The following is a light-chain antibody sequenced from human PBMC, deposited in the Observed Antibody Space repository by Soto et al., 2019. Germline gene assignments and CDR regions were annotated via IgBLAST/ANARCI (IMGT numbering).Light chain of an antibody. CDR3: QQHSHWPPWT. CDR2: GAS. Sequence: EVVMTQAPATLSVSPGERVTPSCTASQSVRSNLAWYQPKPGQSPRLLIYGASRRATGIPDRFSGSGSGTDFTLTISRLDPEDFAVYYCQQHSHWPPWTFGQGTKVDI. V-gene: IGKV3D-15*01. J-gene: IGKJ1*01. CDR1: QSVRSN.